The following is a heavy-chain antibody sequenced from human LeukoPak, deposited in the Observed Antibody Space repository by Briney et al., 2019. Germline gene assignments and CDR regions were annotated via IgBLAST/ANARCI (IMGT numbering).Heavy chain of an antibody. J-gene: IGHJ3*02. V-gene: IGHV4-30-2*01. CDR2: IYHSGST. CDR3: ARGPGWEQQLVLAFDI. D-gene: IGHD6-13*01. Sequence: PSQTLSLTCAVSGGSISSGGYSWSWIWQPPGKGLEWIGYIYHSGSTYYNPSLKSRVTISVDRSKNQFSLKLSSVTAADTAVYYCARGPGWEQQLVLAFDIWGQGTMVTVSS. CDR1: GGSISSGGYS.